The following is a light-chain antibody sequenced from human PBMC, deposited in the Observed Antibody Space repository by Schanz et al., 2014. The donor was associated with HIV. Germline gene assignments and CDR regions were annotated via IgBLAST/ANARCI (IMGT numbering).Light chain of an antibody. Sequence: QSALTQPASVSGSPGQSITVSCTGSNNDIGSYTYVAWYQQYPGKAPKLVVYGVFDRPSGVSNRFSGSKSGNTASLTISGLQAEDEAHYYCTSYTSSSTVVFGGGTKLTVL. V-gene: IGLV2-14*03. CDR1: NNDIGSYTY. J-gene: IGLJ2*01. CDR2: GVF. CDR3: TSYTSSSTVV.